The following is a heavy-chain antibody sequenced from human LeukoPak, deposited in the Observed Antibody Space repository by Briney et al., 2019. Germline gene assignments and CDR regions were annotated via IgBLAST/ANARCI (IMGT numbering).Heavy chain of an antibody. D-gene: IGHD1-26*01. CDR2: ITGSGGST. V-gene: IGHV3-23*01. Sequence: GGSLRLSCVASGFTFSSYAMTWVRQAPGKGLEWVSAITGSGGSTYYADSVQGRFTISRDNSKNMLYLQMTSLRAEDTAVYYCAKLLGATDYWGQGTLVTVSS. J-gene: IGHJ4*02. CDR1: GFTFSSYA. CDR3: AKLLGATDY.